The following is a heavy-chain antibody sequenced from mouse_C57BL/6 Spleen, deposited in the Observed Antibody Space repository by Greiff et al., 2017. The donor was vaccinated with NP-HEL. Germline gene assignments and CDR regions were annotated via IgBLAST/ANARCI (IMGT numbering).Heavy chain of an antibody. CDR1: GYSITSGYY. Sequence: VQLQQSGPGLVKPSQSLSLTCSVTGYSITSGYYWNWIRQFPGNKLEWMGYISYDGSNNYNPSLKNRISITRDTSKNQFFLKLNSVTTEDTATYYCARGTTVVPFAYWGQGTLVTVSA. CDR2: ISYDGSN. J-gene: IGHJ3*01. V-gene: IGHV3-6*01. CDR3: ARGTTVVPFAY. D-gene: IGHD1-1*01.